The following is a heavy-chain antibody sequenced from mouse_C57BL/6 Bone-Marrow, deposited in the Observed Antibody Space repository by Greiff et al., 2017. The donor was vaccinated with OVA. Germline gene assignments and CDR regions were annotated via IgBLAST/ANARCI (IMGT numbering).Heavy chain of an antibody. J-gene: IGHJ3*01. CDR3: ARKDGYAWFAY. D-gene: IGHD2-2*01. CDR1: GYTFTSYL. CDR2: IHPNSGST. V-gene: IGHV1-64*01. Sequence: QVQLQQPGAELVKPGASVKLSCKASGYTFTSYLMHWVKQRPGQGLEWIGMIHPNSGSTNYNEKFKSKATLTVDKSSSTAYMQLSSLTSEDSAVYYCARKDGYAWFAYWGQGTLVTVSA.